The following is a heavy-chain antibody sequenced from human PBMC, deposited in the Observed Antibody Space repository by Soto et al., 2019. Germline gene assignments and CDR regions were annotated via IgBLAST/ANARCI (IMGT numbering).Heavy chain of an antibody. CDR1: SDSFSSGDYF. J-gene: IGHJ4*02. CDR3: XXXXXXASQHFDF. Sequence: QVQLQESGPGLVKPSQTLSLTCTVASDSFSSGDYFWSWIRQTPGKGLEWIAYIYYSGSSHYNPSLKSRFTISIXTSKXXXXXXXXXXXXXXXXXXXXXXXXXXASQHFDFWGQGTLVTVSS. CDR2: IYYSGSS. V-gene: IGHV4-30-4*01.